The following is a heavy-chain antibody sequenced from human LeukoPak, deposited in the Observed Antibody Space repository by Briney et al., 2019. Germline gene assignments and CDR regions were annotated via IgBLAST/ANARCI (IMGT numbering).Heavy chain of an antibody. V-gene: IGHV4-31*03. CDR2: IYYSGST. D-gene: IGHD3-10*01. CDR3: ARRGTGRWFDP. CDR1: GGSISSGDYF. J-gene: IGHJ5*02. Sequence: SSETLSLTCTVSGGSISSGDYFWGWIRQHPGKGLEWIGYIYYSGSTYYNPSLKSRVTISVDTSKNPFSLMLNSVTAADTAMYYCARRGTGRWFDPWGQGTLVTVSS.